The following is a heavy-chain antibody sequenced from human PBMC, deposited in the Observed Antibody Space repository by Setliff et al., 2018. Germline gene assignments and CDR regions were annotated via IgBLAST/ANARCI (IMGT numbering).Heavy chain of an antibody. CDR1: GFTFSNAL. V-gene: IGHV3-15*01. J-gene: IGHJ3*02. D-gene: IGHD2-2*01. CDR2: IKTKAAGETT. Sequence: GGSLRLSCAASGFTFSNALMNWVRQAPGKGLEWVGRIKTKAAGETTDYAAPVKDRFTISRDDSKNTLYLQMNSLTTDDTAVYYCTTYPVQCSSTTCYAFDIWGQGTMVTVSS. CDR3: TTYPVQCSSTTCYAFDI.